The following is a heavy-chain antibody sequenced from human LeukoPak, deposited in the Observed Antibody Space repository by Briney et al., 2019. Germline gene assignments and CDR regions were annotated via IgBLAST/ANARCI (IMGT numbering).Heavy chain of an antibody. CDR2: ISASGGST. D-gene: IGHD3-16*02. Sequence: GPLRLSCAASGFTFSNYAMNWVRQAPGKGLEWVSLISASGGSTYSADSVKGRFSISRDNTKNTLYLQMNSLRAEDTAVYFCARGTPSLDYWGQGTLVTVSP. V-gene: IGHV3-23*01. CDR3: ARGTPSLDY. J-gene: IGHJ4*02. CDR1: GFTFSNYA.